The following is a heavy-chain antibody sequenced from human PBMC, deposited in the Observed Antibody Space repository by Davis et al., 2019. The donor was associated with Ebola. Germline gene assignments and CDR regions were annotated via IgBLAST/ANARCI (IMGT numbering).Heavy chain of an antibody. D-gene: IGHD6-19*01. Sequence: GGSLRLSCAASGFIFSSYVMHWVRQAPGKGLQWVAVIWDDGSNKYYADSVKGRFTISRDNSKNTLYLQMNSLRAEDTAVYYCATTPQYSSGQNKPFDYWGQGTLVTVSS. V-gene: IGHV3-33*08. CDR2: IWDDGSNK. CDR3: ATTPQYSSGQNKPFDY. J-gene: IGHJ4*02. CDR1: GFIFSSYV.